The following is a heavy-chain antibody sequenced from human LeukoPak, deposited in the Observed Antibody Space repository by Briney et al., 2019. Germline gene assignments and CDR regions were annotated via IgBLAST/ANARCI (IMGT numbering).Heavy chain of an antibody. CDR1: GGTFSSYA. Sequence: VASVKVSCKASGGTFSSYAISWVRQAPGQGLEWMGGIIPIFGTANYAQKFLGRVTITTDESTSTAYMELSSLRSEDTAVYYCARDLEHCSSTSCYPLGNWFDPWGQGTLVTVSS. D-gene: IGHD2-2*01. J-gene: IGHJ5*02. V-gene: IGHV1-69*05. CDR2: IIPIFGTA. CDR3: ARDLEHCSSTSCYPLGNWFDP.